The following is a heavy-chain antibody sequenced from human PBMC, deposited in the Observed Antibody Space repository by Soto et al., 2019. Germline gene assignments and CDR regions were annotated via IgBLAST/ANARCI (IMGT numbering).Heavy chain of an antibody. Sequence: EVQLVESGGGLVQPGGSLRLSCAASGFTFSNYWMSWVRQAPGKGLEWVANIKQDGSEKYYVDSVKGRFTIARDNAKNSLYLQMNSMRAEETAVYYCARYRGSSCLDYWGQGTLVTVSS. D-gene: IGHD6-13*01. J-gene: IGHJ4*02. V-gene: IGHV3-7*01. CDR3: ARYRGSSCLDY. CDR1: GFTFSNYW. CDR2: IKQDGSEK.